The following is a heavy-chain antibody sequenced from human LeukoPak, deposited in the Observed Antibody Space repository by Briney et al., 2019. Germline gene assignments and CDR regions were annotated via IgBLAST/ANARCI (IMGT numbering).Heavy chain of an antibody. V-gene: IGHV1-46*01. J-gene: IGHJ5*02. D-gene: IGHD6-19*01. CDR1: GYTFTSYY. Sequence: GASVKVSCKASGYTFTSYYMHWVRQSPGQGLERMGIINPSGGSTSYAQKFQGRVTMTRDTSTSTVYMELSSLRSEDTAVYYCARAGNSSGWYNWFDPWGQGTLVTVSS. CDR2: INPSGGST. CDR3: ARAGNSSGWYNWFDP.